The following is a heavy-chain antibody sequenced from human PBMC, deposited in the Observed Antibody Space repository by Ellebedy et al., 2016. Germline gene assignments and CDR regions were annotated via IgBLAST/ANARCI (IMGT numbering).Heavy chain of an antibody. Sequence: GGSLRLSCSTSGFTFGDYAMTWFRQAPGKGLEWVAFIRSKGYGGTTEYAASVKGRLTISRDDSKSIAYLQMNSLKTEDTAVYYCSRGLVGATRMNDAFDIWGQGTMLTVSS. CDR3: SRGLVGATRMNDAFDI. D-gene: IGHD1-26*01. J-gene: IGHJ3*02. CDR2: IRSKGYGGTT. CDR1: GFTFGDYA. V-gene: IGHV3-49*03.